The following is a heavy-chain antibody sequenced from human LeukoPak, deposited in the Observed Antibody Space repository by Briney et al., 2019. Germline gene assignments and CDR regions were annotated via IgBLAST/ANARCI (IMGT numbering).Heavy chain of an antibody. CDR1: GGSISSGGYS. D-gene: IGHD2-8*01. V-gene: IGHV4-30-2*01. J-gene: IGHJ6*02. Sequence: PSETLSLTCTVSGGSISSGGYSWSWIRQPPGKGLEWIGYIYHSGSTYYNPSLKSRVTISVDRSKNQFSLKLSSVTAADTAVYYCARGSYCTNGVCYPIRYYYYYGMDVWGQGTTVTVSS. CDR3: ARGSYCTNGVCYPIRYYYYYGMDV. CDR2: IYHSGST.